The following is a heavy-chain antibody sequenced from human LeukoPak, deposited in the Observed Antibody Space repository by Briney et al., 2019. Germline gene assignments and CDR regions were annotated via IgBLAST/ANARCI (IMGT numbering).Heavy chain of an antibody. Sequence: GGSLRLSCAASGFTFSSYWMPWVRQAPGKGLVWVSRINSDGSSTSYADSAKGRFTVSRDNAKNTLYLQMNSLRAEDTAVYYCARATGSYYSLGYWGQGTLVTVSS. CDR2: INSDGSST. CDR3: ARATGSYYSLGY. J-gene: IGHJ4*02. CDR1: GFTFSSYW. D-gene: IGHD1-26*01. V-gene: IGHV3-74*01.